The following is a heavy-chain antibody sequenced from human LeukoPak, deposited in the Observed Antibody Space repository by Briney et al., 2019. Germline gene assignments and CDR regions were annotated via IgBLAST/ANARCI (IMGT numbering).Heavy chain of an antibody. CDR2: LSSSGGST. J-gene: IGHJ4*02. CDR3: VKAEFAEQWLAPFDN. V-gene: IGHV3-23*01. CDR1: GFTFGSYD. D-gene: IGHD6-19*01. Sequence: GGSLRLSCAASGFTFGSYDMYWVRQAPGKGLEGVSGLSSSGGSTYYADSVKGRVTISRDNPKTPLYLQMNSLRADDTAVYYCVKAEFAEQWLAPFDNWGQGTLVTVSS.